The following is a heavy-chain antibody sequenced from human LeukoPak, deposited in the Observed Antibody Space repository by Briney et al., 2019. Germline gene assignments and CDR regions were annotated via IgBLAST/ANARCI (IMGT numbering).Heavy chain of an antibody. D-gene: IGHD5-18*01. CDR1: GFTFSSYG. CDR3: AKESQRGYSYGYIRDYFDS. Sequence: GGSLRLSCAASGFTFSSYGMRWVGQAPGKGLEWVAFIRYDGSNKYYADPVKGRFTISRDKSKNTLYLQMNSLRVEDTAVYYCAKESQRGYSYGYIRDYFDSWGQGTLVTVSS. V-gene: IGHV3-30*02. CDR2: IRYDGSNK. J-gene: IGHJ4*02.